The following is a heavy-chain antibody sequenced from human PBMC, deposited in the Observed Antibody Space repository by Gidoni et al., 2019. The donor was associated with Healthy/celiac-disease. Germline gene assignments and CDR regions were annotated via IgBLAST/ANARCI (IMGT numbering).Heavy chain of an antibody. CDR1: GFTFSNAW. D-gene: IGHD6-6*01. Sequence: EVQLVESGGGLVKPGGSLRLSCAASGFTFSNAWMSWVRQAPGKGLEWVGRIKSKTDGGTTDYAAPVKGRFTISRDDSKNTLYLQMNSLKTEDTAVYYCTTDLMWQLATFDYWGQGTLVTVSS. J-gene: IGHJ4*02. V-gene: IGHV3-15*01. CDR2: IKSKTDGGTT. CDR3: TTDLMWQLATFDY.